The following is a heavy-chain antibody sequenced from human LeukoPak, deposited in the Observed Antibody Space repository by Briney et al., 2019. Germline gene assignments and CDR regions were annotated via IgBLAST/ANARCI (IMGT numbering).Heavy chain of an antibody. CDR2: FDYEDGEK. V-gene: IGHV1-24*01. CDR3: ASPTPVGAFDI. J-gene: IGHJ3*02. Sequence: GASVKVSCKVSGHTLTESPLHWVRQAPGKGLEWMGYFDYEDGEKLSAQNFQGRLTLTGDTSTDTGYMELTSLRSEDTAVYYCASPTPVGAFDIWGQGTMVIVSS. D-gene: IGHD2-15*01. CDR1: GHTLTESP.